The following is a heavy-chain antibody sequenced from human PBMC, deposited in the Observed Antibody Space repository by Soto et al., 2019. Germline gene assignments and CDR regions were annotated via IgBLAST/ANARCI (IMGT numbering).Heavy chain of an antibody. CDR3: AREIGDSSGRPNFDY. Sequence: GGSLRLSCAASGFTFSSYSMNWVRQAPGKGLEWVSYINSGSNTIYYADSVKGRFTISRDNAKNSLYLQMNSLRAEDTAVFYCAREIGDSSGRPNFDYWGQGALVTVSS. V-gene: IGHV3-48*01. CDR1: GFTFSSYS. CDR2: INSGSNTI. J-gene: IGHJ4*02. D-gene: IGHD6-19*01.